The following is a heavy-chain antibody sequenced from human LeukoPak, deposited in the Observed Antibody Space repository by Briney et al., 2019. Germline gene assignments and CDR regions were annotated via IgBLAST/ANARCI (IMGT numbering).Heavy chain of an antibody. CDR1: GFTFSSYE. Sequence: GSLRLSCAASGFTFSSYEMNWVRQAPAKGLEWVSYISSSGSTIYYADSVKGRFTISRDNAKNSLYLQMNSLRAEDTAVYYCARDALWSTFGMDVWGKGTTVTVSS. CDR2: ISSSGSTI. J-gene: IGHJ6*04. V-gene: IGHV3-48*03. CDR3: ARDALWSTFGMDV. D-gene: IGHD3-10*01.